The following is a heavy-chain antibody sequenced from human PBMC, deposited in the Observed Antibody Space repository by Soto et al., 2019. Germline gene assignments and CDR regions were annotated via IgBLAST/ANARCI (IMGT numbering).Heavy chain of an antibody. V-gene: IGHV1-69*13. Sequence: GASVKVSCKASGGTFSSYAISWVRQAPGQGLEWMGGIIPIFGTANYAQKFQGRVTITADESTSTAYMELSSLRSEDTAVYYCARDLRQLWLRSYYYYYGMDVWGQGTTVTVSS. J-gene: IGHJ6*02. CDR3: ARDLRQLWLRSYYYYYGMDV. CDR1: GGTFSSYA. CDR2: IIPIFGTA. D-gene: IGHD5-18*01.